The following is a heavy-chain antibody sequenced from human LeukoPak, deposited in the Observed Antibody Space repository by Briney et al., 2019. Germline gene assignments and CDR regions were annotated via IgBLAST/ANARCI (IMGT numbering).Heavy chain of an antibody. CDR2: ISRNGVAT. CDR3: AELGITMIGGV. J-gene: IGHJ6*04. CDR1: GLTFADYT. Sequence: GGSLRLSCAASGLTFADYTMHWVRQAPGKGLEWVSLISRNGVATKYADSVKGRFTISRDNAKNSLYLQMNSLRAEDTAVYYCAELGITMIGGVWGKGTTVTISS. V-gene: IGHV3-43*01. D-gene: IGHD3-10*02.